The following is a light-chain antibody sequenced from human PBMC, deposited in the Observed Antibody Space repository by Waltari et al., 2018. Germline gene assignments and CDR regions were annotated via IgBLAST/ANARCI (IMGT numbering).Light chain of an antibody. J-gene: IGLJ3*02. Sequence: QSVLIQPPSASGTPGQRVTISCSGSSSYIYWYQQLQGTAPKLLIYRDNQRPSGGPVRFSGSKSGTSASLAISGLRSEDEADYYCAAWDHSLSGRVFGGGTKLTVL. CDR3: AAWDHSLSGRV. CDR1: SSY. CDR2: RDN. V-gene: IGLV1-47*01.